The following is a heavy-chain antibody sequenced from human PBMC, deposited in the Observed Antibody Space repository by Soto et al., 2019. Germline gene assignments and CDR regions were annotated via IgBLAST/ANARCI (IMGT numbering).Heavy chain of an antibody. J-gene: IGHJ4*02. CDR2: ISYDGSNK. V-gene: IGHV3-30-3*01. CDR1: RFTFSSYS. D-gene: IGHD6-19*01. CDR3: ARVRQGYSSGWSHLDY. Sequence: GVSLRLSCAASRFTFSSYSMHWVRQAPGKGLERVAVISYDGSNKYYADSVKGRFTISRENSKNTLYLQMNSLRAADTAVYYYARVRQGYSSGWSHLDYWGQGTLVTVSS.